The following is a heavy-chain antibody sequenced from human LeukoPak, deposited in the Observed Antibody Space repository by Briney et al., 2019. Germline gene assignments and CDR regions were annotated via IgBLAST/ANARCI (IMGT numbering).Heavy chain of an antibody. J-gene: IGHJ6*03. CDR1: GRSFSGRS. Sequence: SETLSLTCAVYGRSFSGRSWNWIRQPPGKGLGWIGEIDHCGSTSYNPSLKRRLTISLDTSKSQFSLRLNSVTAADTAVYYCAGGFRKRLGVRILTYFYNYHMDAWGKGTTVTVSS. D-gene: IGHD3-3*01. CDR2: IDHCGST. V-gene: IGHV4-34*01. CDR3: AGGFRKRLGVRILTYFYNYHMDA.